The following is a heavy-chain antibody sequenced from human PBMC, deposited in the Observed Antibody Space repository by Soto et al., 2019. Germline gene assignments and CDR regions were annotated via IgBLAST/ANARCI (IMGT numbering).Heavy chain of an antibody. CDR3: AASRAYDSSDYSGYHYGMDV. V-gene: IGHV1-18*01. CDR1: GYTFTRSG. CDR2: ISTYNGDT. J-gene: IGHJ6*02. D-gene: IGHD3-22*01. Sequence: ASVKVSCKASGYTFTRSGISWVRQAPGQGLEWMGWISTYNGDTNYAQTFQGRVTMTTDTSTSTVYMELRSLRPEDTALYYCAASRAYDSSDYSGYHYGMDVWGLGTTVTVSS.